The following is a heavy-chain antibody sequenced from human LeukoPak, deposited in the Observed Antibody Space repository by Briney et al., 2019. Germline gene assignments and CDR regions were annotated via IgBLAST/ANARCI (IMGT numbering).Heavy chain of an antibody. CDR2: ISYDGSNK. D-gene: IGHD3-10*01. V-gene: IGHV3-30-3*01. CDR3: AREELPFHGMDV. J-gene: IGHJ6*02. Sequence: PGGSLRLSCAASGFTFSKYAMHWVRQAPGKGLEWVAVISYDGSNKYYPDSDSVKGRFTISRDNSKNTVYLQTNSLRTEDTGVYYCAREELPFHGMDVWGQGTTVTVSS. CDR1: GFTFSKYA.